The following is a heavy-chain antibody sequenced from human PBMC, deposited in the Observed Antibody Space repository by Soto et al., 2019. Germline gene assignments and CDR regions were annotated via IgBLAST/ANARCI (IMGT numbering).Heavy chain of an antibody. CDR3: AREEYSSSSLDY. CDR1: GFTFSSYA. Sequence: QVQLVESGGGVVQPGRSLRLSCAASGFTFSSYAMHWVRQAPGKGLEWVAVISYDGSNKYYADSVKGRFTISRDNSKNTLYLQMNSLRAEDTAVYYCAREEYSSSSLDYWGQGTLVTVSS. J-gene: IGHJ4*02. CDR2: ISYDGSNK. D-gene: IGHD6-6*01. V-gene: IGHV3-30-3*01.